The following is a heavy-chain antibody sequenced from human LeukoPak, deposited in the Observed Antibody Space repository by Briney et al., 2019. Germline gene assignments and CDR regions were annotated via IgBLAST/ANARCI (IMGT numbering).Heavy chain of an antibody. CDR2: IRGSGGIT. J-gene: IGHJ4*02. V-gene: IGHV3-23*01. Sequence: PGGSLRLSCAASGFTFSNYAMSWVRQAPGKGLEWVSAIRGSGGITYYAASVKGRFTISRDNSKNTLYLQMNSLGAEDTAMYYCAKDLPAPNIVAVFDYWGQGTLVTVSS. D-gene: IGHD5-12*01. CDR3: AKDLPAPNIVAVFDY. CDR1: GFTFSNYA.